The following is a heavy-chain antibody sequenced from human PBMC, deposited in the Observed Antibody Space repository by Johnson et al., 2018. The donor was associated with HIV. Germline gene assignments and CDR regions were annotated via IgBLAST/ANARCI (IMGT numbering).Heavy chain of an antibody. V-gene: IGHV3-9*01. D-gene: IGHD1-26*01. Sequence: VQLVESGGGLVQPGRSLRLSCAASGFTFDDYAMHWVRQAPGKGLEWVSGISRNSGSIGYADSVQGRFTISRDNAKNSLYLQMNSLRAEDTALYYCAKDREFRVTREGVAFDIWGQGTMVTVSS. J-gene: IGHJ3*02. CDR2: ISRNSGSI. CDR1: GFTFDDYA. CDR3: AKDREFRVTREGVAFDI.